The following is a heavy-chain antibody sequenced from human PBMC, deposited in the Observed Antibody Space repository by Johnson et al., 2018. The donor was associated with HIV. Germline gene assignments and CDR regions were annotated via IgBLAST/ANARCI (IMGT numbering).Heavy chain of an antibody. CDR3: GRVWGGSFIDAFDV. D-gene: IGHD3-3*01. CDR2: ISWNSGKI. J-gene: IGHJ3*01. Sequence: EVQLVESGGGLVQPGRSLRLSCAVSGFTFQDYAMHWVRQAPGKGLEWVSGISWNSGKIGYADSVKGRFAISRDNAKNSLYLQMNSLRPEDTALYYCGRVWGGSFIDAFDVWGQGTMVTVSS. V-gene: IGHV3-9*01. CDR1: GFTFQDYA.